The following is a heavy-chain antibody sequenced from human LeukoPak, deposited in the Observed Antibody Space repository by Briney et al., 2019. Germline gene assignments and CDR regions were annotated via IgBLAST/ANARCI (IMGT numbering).Heavy chain of an antibody. Sequence: GGLRLSCAASGFTFSSYWMSWVRQAPGKGLEWVANIKQDGSEKYYVDSVKGRFTISRDNAKNSLYLQMNSLRAEDTAVYYCAREQYYGSGSYYICWFDTWGQGSLVTVSS. CDR1: GFTFSSYW. D-gene: IGHD3-10*01. J-gene: IGHJ5*02. CDR3: AREQYYGSGSYYICWFDT. CDR2: IKQDGSEK. V-gene: IGHV3-7*01.